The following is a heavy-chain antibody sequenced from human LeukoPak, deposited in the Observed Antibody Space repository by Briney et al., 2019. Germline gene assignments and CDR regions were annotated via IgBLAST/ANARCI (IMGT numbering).Heavy chain of an antibody. Sequence: SQTLSLTCAISGDSVSSKSAAWNWIRQSPSRGLEWLGRTYFRSKWYNEYAVSVKSRITINPDTSKNQFSLQLNSVTPEDTAVYYCTRAGSYGYYWYFDLWGRGTLVTVSS. J-gene: IGHJ2*01. CDR2: TYFRSKWYN. CDR3: TRAGSYGYYWYFDL. CDR1: GDSVSSKSAA. D-gene: IGHD5-18*01. V-gene: IGHV6-1*01.